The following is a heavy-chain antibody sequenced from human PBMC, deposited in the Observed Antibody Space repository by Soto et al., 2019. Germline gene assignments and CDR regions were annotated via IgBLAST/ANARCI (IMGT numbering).Heavy chain of an antibody. J-gene: IGHJ6*02. CDR3: ARGSSIVVVTAIVELWNYYYGMDV. Sequence: ASVKVSCKASGYTFTSYYMHWVRQAPGQGLEWMGIINPSGGSTSYAQKFQGRVTMTRDTSTSTVYMELSSLRSEDTAVYYCARGSSIVVVTAIVELWNYYYGMDVWGQGTTVTVSS. V-gene: IGHV1-46*01. D-gene: IGHD2-21*02. CDR1: GYTFTSYY. CDR2: INPSGGST.